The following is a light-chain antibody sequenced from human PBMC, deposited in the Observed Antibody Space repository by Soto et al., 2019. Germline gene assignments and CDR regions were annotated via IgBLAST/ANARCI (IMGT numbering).Light chain of an antibody. J-gene: IGKJ1*01. V-gene: IGKV3-11*01. CDR1: QSVNSY. CDR2: DAS. CDR3: QQRTNWPPEAT. Sequence: EIVLTQSPATLSLSPGERATLSCRASQSVNSYLAWYQQKPGQAPRLLIYDASNRATGIPARFSGSGSGTDFTLTISSLEPEDFAVYYCQQRTNWPPEATLGQGTKVDIK.